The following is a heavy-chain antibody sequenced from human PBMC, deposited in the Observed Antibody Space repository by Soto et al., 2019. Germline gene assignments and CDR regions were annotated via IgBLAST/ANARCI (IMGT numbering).Heavy chain of an antibody. CDR3: ARDRPPGYYGMDV. CDR2: IYYSGST. V-gene: IGHV4-59*01. J-gene: IGHJ6*02. CDR1: GGSISSYY. D-gene: IGHD2-2*01. Sequence: LSLTCTVSGGSISSYYWSWIRQPPGKGLEWIGYIYYSGSTNYNPSLKSRVTISVDKSKNQFSLKLSSVTAADTAVYYCARDRPPGYYGMDVWGHGTSVTVPS.